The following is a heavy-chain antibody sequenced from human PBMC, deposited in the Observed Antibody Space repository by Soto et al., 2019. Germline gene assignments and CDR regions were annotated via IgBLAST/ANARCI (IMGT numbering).Heavy chain of an antibody. CDR3: ASSNAEIAARPIYFDY. Sequence: ASETLSLTCTVSGGSISSGGYYWSWIRQHPGKGLEWIGYIYYSGSTYYNPSLKSRVTISVDTSKNQFSLKLSSVTAADTAVYYCASSNAEIAARPIYFDYWGQGNLVTVSS. V-gene: IGHV4-31*03. D-gene: IGHD6-6*01. CDR1: GGSISSGGYY. CDR2: IYYSGST. J-gene: IGHJ4*02.